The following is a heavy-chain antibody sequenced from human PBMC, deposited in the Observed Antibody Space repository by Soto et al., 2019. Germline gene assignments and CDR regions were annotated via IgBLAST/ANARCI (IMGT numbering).Heavy chain of an antibody. CDR3: AREGEAYDILTGYASYYFDY. J-gene: IGHJ4*02. D-gene: IGHD3-9*01. V-gene: IGHV3-21*01. Sequence: EVQLVESGGGLVKPGGSLRLSCAASGFTFSSYSMNWVRQAPGKGLEWVSSISSSSSYIYYADSVKGRFTISRDNAKNSLYLKMNSLRAEDTAVYYCAREGEAYDILTGYASYYFDYWGQGTLVTVSS. CDR1: GFTFSSYS. CDR2: ISSSSSYI.